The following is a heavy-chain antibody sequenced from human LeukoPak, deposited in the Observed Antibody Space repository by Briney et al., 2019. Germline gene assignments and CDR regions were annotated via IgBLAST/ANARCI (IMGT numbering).Heavy chain of an antibody. D-gene: IGHD3-10*01. V-gene: IGHV1-46*03. CDR3: ASGGSGDYFDY. J-gene: IGHJ4*02. Sequence: ASVKVSCKASGYTFTSYYMHWERQAPGQGLEWMGIINPSGGSTSYAQKFQGRVTMTRDTSTSTVYMELSSLRSEDTAVYYCASGGSGDYFDYWGQGTLVTVSS. CDR1: GYTFTSYY. CDR2: INPSGGST.